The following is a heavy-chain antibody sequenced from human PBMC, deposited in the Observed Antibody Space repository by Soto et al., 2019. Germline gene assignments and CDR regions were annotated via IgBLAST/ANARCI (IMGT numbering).Heavy chain of an antibody. V-gene: IGHV3-30*18. J-gene: IGHJ4*02. D-gene: IGHD6-13*01. CDR1: GFTFSSYG. CDR3: AKRRWYY. CDR2: ISYDGSNK. Sequence: QVQLVESGGGVVQPGRSLRLSCAASGFTFSSYGMHWVRQAPGKGPEWVAVISYDGSNKYYADSVKGRFTISRDNSKNTLYLQMNSLRAEDTAVYYCAKRRWYYWGQGTLVTVSS.